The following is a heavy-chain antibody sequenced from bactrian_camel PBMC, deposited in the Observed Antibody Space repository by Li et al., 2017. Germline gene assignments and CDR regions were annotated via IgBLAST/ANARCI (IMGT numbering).Heavy chain of an antibody. CDR1: GFTFSSYD. D-gene: IGHD7*01. V-gene: IGHV3S40*01. J-gene: IGHJ4*01. Sequence: VQLVESGGGLVQPGGPLRLSCAASGFTFSSYDMSWVRQAPGKERLGVAVVYFGGRGTDYASSVKGRSTISQDTVKNILYLEIDSLKPEDTATYYCAADRCHVFNWWVVRTYNNWGQGTQVTVS. CDR3: AADRCHVFNWWVVRTYNN. CDR2: VYFGGRGT.